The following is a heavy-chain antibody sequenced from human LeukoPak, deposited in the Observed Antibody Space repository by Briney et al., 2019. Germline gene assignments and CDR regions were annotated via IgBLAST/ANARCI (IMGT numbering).Heavy chain of an antibody. CDR2: INPNSGGT. CDR3: AREGYYDSSGYHFDY. V-gene: IGHV1-2*06. J-gene: IGHJ4*02. CDR1: GYTFTSYY. Sequence: ASVNVSCKASGYTFTSYYMHWVRQAPGQGLEWMGRINPNSGGTNYAQKFQGRVTMTRDTSISTAYMELSRLRSDDTAVYYCAREGYYDSSGYHFDYWGQGTLVTVSS. D-gene: IGHD3-22*01.